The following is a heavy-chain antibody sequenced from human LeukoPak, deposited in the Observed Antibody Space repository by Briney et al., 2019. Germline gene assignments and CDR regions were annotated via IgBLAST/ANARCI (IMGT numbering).Heavy chain of an antibody. V-gene: IGHV3-21*01. Sequence: GGSLRLSCVASGFTFSIYSMNWVRQAPGKGLEWVSSISSSSSSIYYADSVKGRFTISRDNAKNSLYLQMNSLRAEDTAVYYCARAGGGVSYCYYMDVWGKGTTVTVSS. CDR2: ISSSSSSI. D-gene: IGHD1-14*01. CDR1: GFTFSIYS. CDR3: ARAGGGVSYCYYMDV. J-gene: IGHJ6*03.